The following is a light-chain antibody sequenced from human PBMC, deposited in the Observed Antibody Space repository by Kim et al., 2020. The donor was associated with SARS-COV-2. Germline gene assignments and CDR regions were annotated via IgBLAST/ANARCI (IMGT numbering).Light chain of an antibody. J-gene: IGLJ2*01. CDR3: ISYTSSSTVV. CDR2: DVS. V-gene: IGLV2-14*03. Sequence: GQSITISCTGTSSDVGGYNYVSWYQQHPGKAPKLMIYDVSNRPSGVSNRFSGSKSGNTASLTISGLQAEDEADYYCISYTSSSTVVFGGGTKLTVL. CDR1: SSDVGGYNY.